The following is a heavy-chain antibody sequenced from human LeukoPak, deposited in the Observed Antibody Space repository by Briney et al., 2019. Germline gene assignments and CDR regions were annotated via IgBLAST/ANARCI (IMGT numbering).Heavy chain of an antibody. CDR1: GYTFTSYD. D-gene: IGHD6-19*01. CDR2: MNPNSGDT. V-gene: IGHV1-2*02. Sequence: ASVKVSCKASGYTFTSYDINWVRQATGQGLEWMGWMNPNSGDTNYAQKFQGRVTMTRDTSISTAYMELSRLRSDDTAVYYCARDKSGNSGWYSYFDYWGQGTLVTVSS. CDR3: ARDKSGNSGWYSYFDY. J-gene: IGHJ4*02.